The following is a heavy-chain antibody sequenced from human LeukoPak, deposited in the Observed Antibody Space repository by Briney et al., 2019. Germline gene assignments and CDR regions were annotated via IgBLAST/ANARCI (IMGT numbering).Heavy chain of an antibody. Sequence: SETLSLTCTVSGGSVGSGSYYWSWIRQSPGQGLEWIGNVYYSGSAYYNPSLKSRVTMSLDTSKNQFSLKLSSVTAADTAVYYCARKPIINNAWYYFDCWGQGIMVAVSS. CDR3: ARKPIINNAWYYFDC. CDR1: GGSVGSGSYY. CDR2: VYYSGSA. D-gene: IGHD1/OR15-1a*01. J-gene: IGHJ4*02. V-gene: IGHV4-39*07.